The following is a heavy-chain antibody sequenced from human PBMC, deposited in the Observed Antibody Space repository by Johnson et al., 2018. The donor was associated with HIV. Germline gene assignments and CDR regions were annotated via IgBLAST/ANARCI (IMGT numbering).Heavy chain of an antibody. CDR3: AKTTRGNWGSCFDI. CDR2: ISSSGTTI. J-gene: IGHJ3*02. Sequence: QVQLVESGGGLVKPGGSLRLSCAASRFTFSDYYMSWIRQTPGKGLEWVSYISSSGTTIYYTDSVKGRFTISRDNAKNSLYLQLNSLRAEDTSLYYCAKTTRGNWGSCFDIWGQGTMVTVSS. CDR1: RFTFSDYY. V-gene: IGHV3-11*04. D-gene: IGHD7-27*01.